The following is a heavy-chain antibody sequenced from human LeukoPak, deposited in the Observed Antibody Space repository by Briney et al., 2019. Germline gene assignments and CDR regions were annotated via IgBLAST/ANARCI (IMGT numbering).Heavy chain of an antibody. CDR3: VKVGATTLDY. D-gene: IGHD1-26*01. Sequence: GGSLRLSCAASGFSFSGFWMSWLRQAPGKGLEWVANIKEDGKKIYQVDSLKGRFTISRDNAKNSLFLQMNSLRAEDTAVYYCVKVGATTLDYWGQGTLVTVSS. CDR2: IKEDGKKI. V-gene: IGHV3-7*01. J-gene: IGHJ4*02. CDR1: GFSFSGFW.